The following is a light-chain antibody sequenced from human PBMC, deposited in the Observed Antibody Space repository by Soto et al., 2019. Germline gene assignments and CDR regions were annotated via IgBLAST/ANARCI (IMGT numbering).Light chain of an antibody. Sequence: EIVMTQSPATLSVSPGGRATLSCRPSQSISSNLAWYRQQPGQAPRLLIYDVSTRVTGTPARFSGSGSETEFNHTMTSLQSEYFAGYYCQQYNNWGPFGGGTEVDIK. V-gene: IGKV3D-15*01. CDR2: DVS. J-gene: IGKJ4*01. CDR3: QQYNNWGP. CDR1: QSISSN.